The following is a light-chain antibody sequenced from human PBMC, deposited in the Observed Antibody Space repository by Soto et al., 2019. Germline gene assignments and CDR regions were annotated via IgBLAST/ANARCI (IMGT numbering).Light chain of an antibody. CDR1: QSISSNY. J-gene: IGKJ1*01. Sequence: EIVLTQSPGTLSMSPGERATLSCRASQSISSNYLAWYQQKPGQAHRLLIYGASSRATGLPDRFSGSGSGTDFTLTISRLEAEDFAVYYCQQYGSSPRTFGQGTKVEFK. CDR3: QQYGSSPRT. CDR2: GAS. V-gene: IGKV3-20*01.